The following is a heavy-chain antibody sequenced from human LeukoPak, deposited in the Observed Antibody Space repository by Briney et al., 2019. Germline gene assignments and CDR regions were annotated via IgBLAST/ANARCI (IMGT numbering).Heavy chain of an antibody. CDR1: GGSISSYY. CDR3: ARGAMTTVKTYYFDY. Sequence: SETLSLTCTVSGGSISSYYWSWIRQPAGKGLEWIGRICTSGSTNYNPSLKSRVTMSVDTSKNQFSLKLSSVTAADTAVYYCARGAMTTVKTYYFDYWGQGTLVTVSS. V-gene: IGHV4-4*07. J-gene: IGHJ4*02. D-gene: IGHD4-11*01. CDR2: ICTSGST.